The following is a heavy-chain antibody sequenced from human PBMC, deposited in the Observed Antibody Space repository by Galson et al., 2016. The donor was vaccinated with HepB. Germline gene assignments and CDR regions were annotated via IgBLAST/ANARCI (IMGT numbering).Heavy chain of an antibody. Sequence: SLRLSCAVTGFPFRDYSIHWVCQAPGKGPQWVGAMSHDGSAQSYAESVNGRFTISRDNSRNTLYLQMNSLTTEDTALYYCARALIDGWHNFDSSGQGSLVVVSS. CDR3: ARALIDGWHNFDS. J-gene: IGHJ4*02. D-gene: IGHD3-16*02. CDR1: GFPFRDYS. V-gene: IGHV3-30*04. CDR2: MSHDGSAQ.